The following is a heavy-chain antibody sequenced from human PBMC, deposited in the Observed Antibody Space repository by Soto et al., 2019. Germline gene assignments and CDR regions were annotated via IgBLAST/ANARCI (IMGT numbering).Heavy chain of an antibody. J-gene: IGHJ4*02. CDR1: GFTFSSYS. D-gene: IGHD6-25*01. CDR3: ARGERQQQRDY. V-gene: IGHV3-21*04. Sequence: GGSLRLSCAASGFTFSSYSMNWVRQAPGKGLEWVSSISSSSSYTYYADSVKGRVIISVDKSKNQFSLNLSSVTDADTAVYYCARGERQQQRDYWGQGTLVTVSS. CDR2: ISSSSSYT.